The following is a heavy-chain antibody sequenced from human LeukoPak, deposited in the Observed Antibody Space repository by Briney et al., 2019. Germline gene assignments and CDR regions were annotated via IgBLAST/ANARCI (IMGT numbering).Heavy chain of an antibody. J-gene: IGHJ5*02. Sequence: SVKVSCKASGGTFSSYAISWVRQAPGQGLEWMGGIIPIFGTANYAQKFQGRVTITADESTSTAYMELSSLRSEDTAVYYCATGVVPAEREVGFDPWGQGTLVTVSS. CDR1: GGTFSSYA. CDR2: IIPIFGTA. V-gene: IGHV1-69*13. D-gene: IGHD2-2*01. CDR3: ATGVVPAEREVGFDP.